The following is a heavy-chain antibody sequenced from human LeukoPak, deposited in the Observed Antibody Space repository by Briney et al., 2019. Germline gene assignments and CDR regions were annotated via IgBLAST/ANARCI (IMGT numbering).Heavy chain of an antibody. V-gene: IGHV1-46*01. CDR3: AREYSSGWYVFDY. CDR2: INPSGGST. D-gene: IGHD6-19*01. Sequence: GASVKVSCKASGYTFTGYYMHWVRQAPGQGLEWMGIINPSGGSTSYAQKFQGRVTMTRDTSTSTVYMELSSLRSGDTAVYHCAREYSSGWYVFDYWGQGTLVTVSS. J-gene: IGHJ4*02. CDR1: GYTFTGYY.